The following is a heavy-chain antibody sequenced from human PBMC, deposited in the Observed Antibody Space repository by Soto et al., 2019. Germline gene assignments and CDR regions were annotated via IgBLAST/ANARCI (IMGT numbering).Heavy chain of an antibody. D-gene: IGHD6-6*01. CDR3: ARDSSSDLTWFDP. CDR1: GYTFTSYY. J-gene: IGHJ5*02. CDR2: INPSVGST. Sequence: ASVKVSCKASGYTFTSYYMHWVRQAPGQGLEWMGIINPSVGSTSYAQKFQGRVTMTRDTSTSTVYMELSSLRSEDTAVYYCARDSSSDLTWFDPWGQGTLVTVSS. V-gene: IGHV1-46*01.